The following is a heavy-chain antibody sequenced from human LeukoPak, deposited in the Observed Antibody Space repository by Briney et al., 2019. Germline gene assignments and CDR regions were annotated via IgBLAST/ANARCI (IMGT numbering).Heavy chain of an antibody. CDR3: ARRLRYCSGGSCYPGASDY. Sequence: GESLQISCKGSGDIFTSYCIGWVRQLPGNGLEWMGIIYPRDSDTRYSPSFQGQVTISANKSISTAYLQWSSLEASDTAMYYCARRLRYCSGGSCYPGASDYWGQGALVTVSS. V-gene: IGHV5-51*01. CDR2: IYPRDSDT. CDR1: GDIFTSYC. J-gene: IGHJ4*02. D-gene: IGHD2-15*01.